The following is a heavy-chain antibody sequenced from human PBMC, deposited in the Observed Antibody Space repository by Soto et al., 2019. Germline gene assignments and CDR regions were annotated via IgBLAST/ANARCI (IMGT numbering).Heavy chain of an antibody. D-gene: IGHD3-10*01. Sequence: QVQLVESGGGVVQPGRSLRLSCAASGFIFSGCAMHWVRQAPGKGLEWVAVISYDGSNKQYTDPVKGRFTISRDNSKNTLYLQMNSLRVDDTAVYYCARDGSDTWNYYYGLDVWGQGTTVTVTS. CDR2: ISYDGSNK. J-gene: IGHJ6*02. CDR1: GFIFSGCA. V-gene: IGHV3-30-3*01. CDR3: ARDGSDTWNYYYGLDV.